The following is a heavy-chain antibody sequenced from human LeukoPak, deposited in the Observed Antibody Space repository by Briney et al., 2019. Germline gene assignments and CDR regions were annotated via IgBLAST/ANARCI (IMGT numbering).Heavy chain of an antibody. J-gene: IGHJ4*02. V-gene: IGHV3-21*06. Sequence: PGGSLRLSCAASGFTFSKYSMNWVRQAPGKGLEWVSIIASGGGHVYYGDSVNGRFTISRDNAKNLLYLQMNSLRVEDTAVYYCANVGCGATVLDSFDYWGQGTPVTVHS. D-gene: IGHD3/OR15-3a*01. CDR3: ANVGCGATVLDSFDY. CDR2: IASGGGHV. CDR1: GFTFSKYS.